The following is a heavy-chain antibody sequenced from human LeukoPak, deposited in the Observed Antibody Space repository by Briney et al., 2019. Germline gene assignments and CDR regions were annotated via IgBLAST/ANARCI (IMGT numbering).Heavy chain of an antibody. V-gene: IGHV3-21*01. Sequence: GGSLRLSCAASGFTFSSYSMNWVRQAPGKGLEWVSSISSSSSYIYYADSVKGRSTISRDNAKNSLYLQMNSLRAEDTAVYYCAREGLGCSSTSCYFSKYYYYGMDVWGQGTTVTVSS. J-gene: IGHJ6*02. D-gene: IGHD2-2*01. CDR3: AREGLGCSSTSCYFSKYYYYGMDV. CDR1: GFTFSSYS. CDR2: ISSSSSYI.